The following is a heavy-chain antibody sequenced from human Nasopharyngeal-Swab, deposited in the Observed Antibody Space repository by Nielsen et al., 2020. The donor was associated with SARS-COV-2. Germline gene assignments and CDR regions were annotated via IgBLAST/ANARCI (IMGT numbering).Heavy chain of an antibody. CDR3: AHYASAAY. D-gene: IGHD2-2*01. V-gene: IGHV3-7*03. CDR2: INPDGSEV. J-gene: IGHJ4*02. CDR1: GFNFNNSW. Sequence: GGSLRLSCAASGFNFNNSWMTWVRQAPGKGMEWVANINPDGSEVQYVDSVKVRFTISRDNAENYLYLHMNSMRGDDTAVYYCAHYASAAYWGQGTLVTVSS.